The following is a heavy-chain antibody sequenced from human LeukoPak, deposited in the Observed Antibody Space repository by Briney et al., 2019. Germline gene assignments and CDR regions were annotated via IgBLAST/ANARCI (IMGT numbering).Heavy chain of an antibody. Sequence: GGSLRLSCAASGFTVSSNYMSWVRQAPGKGLEWVSVIYSGGNTYYADSVKGRFTISRDNSKNTLYLQMNSLRAEDTAVYYCARGASGYGVFDIRGQGTMVTVSS. CDR3: ARGASGYGVFDI. CDR1: GFTVSSNY. J-gene: IGHJ3*02. CDR2: IYSGGNT. D-gene: IGHD2-8*01. V-gene: IGHV3-66*01.